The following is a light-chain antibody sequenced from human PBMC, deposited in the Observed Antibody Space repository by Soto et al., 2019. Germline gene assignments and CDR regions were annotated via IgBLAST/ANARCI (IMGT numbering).Light chain of an antibody. CDR1: QSISSW. CDR2: KAS. CDR3: QHYNSYPWT. Sequence: DIQMTQSPSTLSASVGDRVTITCRASQSISSWLAWYQQKPRKAPKLLIYKASSLESGVPSRFSGSGSGTEFTLTISSLQPADFATYYCQHYNSYPWTFGQGTKVEIK. V-gene: IGKV1-5*03. J-gene: IGKJ1*01.